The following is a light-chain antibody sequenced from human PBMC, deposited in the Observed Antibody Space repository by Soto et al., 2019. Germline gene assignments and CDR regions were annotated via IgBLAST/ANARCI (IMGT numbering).Light chain of an antibody. CDR1: QSISSY. V-gene: IGKV1-39*01. CDR2: ASS. CDR3: QQSYSTPRT. Sequence: DIQMTQSPSSLSASVGDRVTITCRASQSISSYLNWYQQKPRKAPKLLIYASSSLQSGVPSRFSGSGSGTDFTLTISSLQPEDFAPYYCQQSYSTPRTFGQGTTLEIK. J-gene: IGKJ1*01.